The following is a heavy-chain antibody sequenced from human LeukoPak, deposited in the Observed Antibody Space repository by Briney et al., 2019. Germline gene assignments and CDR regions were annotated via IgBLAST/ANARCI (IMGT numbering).Heavy chain of an antibody. CDR1: GFTFSSYW. Sequence: GGSLRLSCAASGFTFSSYWMSWVRQAPGKGLEWVANIKQDGSEKYYVDSVKGRFTISRDNAKNSLYLQMNSLRAEDTAVYYCARTHSTGWYSLGYYYMDVWGKGTTVTVSS. CDR3: ARTHSTGWYSLGYYYMDV. J-gene: IGHJ6*03. D-gene: IGHD6-19*01. CDR2: IKQDGSEK. V-gene: IGHV3-7*03.